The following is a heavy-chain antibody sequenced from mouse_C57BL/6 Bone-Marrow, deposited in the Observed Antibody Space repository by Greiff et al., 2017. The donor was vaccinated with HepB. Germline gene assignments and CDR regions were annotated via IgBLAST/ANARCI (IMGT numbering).Heavy chain of an antibody. V-gene: IGHV7-1*01. J-gene: IGHJ3*01. Sequence: EVKVVESGGGLVQSGRSLRLSCATSGFTFSDFYMEWVRQAPGKGLEWIAASRNKANDYTTEYSASVKGRFIVSRDTSQSILYLQMNALRAEDTAIYYCARDARGGGFAYWGQGTLVTVSA. CDR3: ARDARGGGFAY. CDR1: GFTFSDFY. CDR2: SRNKANDYTT.